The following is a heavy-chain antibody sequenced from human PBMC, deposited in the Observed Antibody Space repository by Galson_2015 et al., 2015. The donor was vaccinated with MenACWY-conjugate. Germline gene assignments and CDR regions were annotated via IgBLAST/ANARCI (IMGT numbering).Heavy chain of an antibody. J-gene: IGHJ6*02. CDR2: ISGSGGST. Sequence: SLRLSCAASGFTFSSYAMSWVRQAPGKGLEWVSAISGSGGSTYYADSVKGRFTISRDNSKNTLYLQMNSLRAEDTAVYYCAKGPPYYDILTGYKTADNYYGMDVWGQGTTVTVSS. D-gene: IGHD3-9*01. CDR3: AKGPPYYDILTGYKTADNYYGMDV. CDR1: GFTFSSYA. V-gene: IGHV3-23*01.